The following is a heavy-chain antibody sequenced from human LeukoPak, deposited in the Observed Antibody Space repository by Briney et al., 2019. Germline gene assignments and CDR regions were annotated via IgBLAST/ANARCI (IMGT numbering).Heavy chain of an antibody. CDR1: GGSISSYY. Sequence: SETLSLTCTVSGGSISSYYWSWIRQPPGKGLEWIGYIYYSGSTNYNPSLKSRVTISVDTSKNQFSLKLSSVTAADTAVYYCARVRVGASGVDYYYMDVWGKGTTVTISS. CDR2: IYYSGST. D-gene: IGHD1-26*01. V-gene: IGHV4-59*01. CDR3: ARVRVGASGVDYYYMDV. J-gene: IGHJ6*03.